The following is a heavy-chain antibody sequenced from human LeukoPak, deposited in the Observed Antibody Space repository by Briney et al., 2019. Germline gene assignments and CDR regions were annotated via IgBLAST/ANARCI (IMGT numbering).Heavy chain of an antibody. CDR3: ARTRYYYGFDF. Sequence: GGSLRLSCAASGFTSSAYSMNWVRQAPGKGLEWVSYISSTGGTIYYADSVKGRFTISRDNAKNSLYLQMNSLRAEDTAVYYCARTRYYYGFDFWGQGTMVTVSS. J-gene: IGHJ3*01. D-gene: IGHD2/OR15-2a*01. CDR1: GFTSSAYS. V-gene: IGHV3-48*01. CDR2: ISSTGGTI.